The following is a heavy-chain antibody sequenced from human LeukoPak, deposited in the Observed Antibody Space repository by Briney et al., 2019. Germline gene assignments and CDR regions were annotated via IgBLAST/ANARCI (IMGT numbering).Heavy chain of an antibody. CDR2: IYPGDSDT. CDR3: ARSAAARRGLYFDY. D-gene: IGHD6-6*01. Sequence: GESLKISCKGSGFPFNSYWIGWVRQMPGKGLEWMGIIYPGDSDTRYSPSFQGQVTISADNSITTAYLQWSSLKASDSAMYYCARSAAARRGLYFDYWGQGTLVTISS. CDR1: GFPFNSYW. J-gene: IGHJ4*02. V-gene: IGHV5-51*01.